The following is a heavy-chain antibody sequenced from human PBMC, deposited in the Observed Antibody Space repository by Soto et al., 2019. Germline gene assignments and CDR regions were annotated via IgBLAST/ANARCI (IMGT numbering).Heavy chain of an antibody. D-gene: IGHD3-22*01. CDR2: INHSGST. J-gene: IGHJ4*02. V-gene: IGHV4-34*01. CDR1: GGSFSGYY. CDR3: ARGTPVGDSSGYYYFDY. Sequence: SETLSLTCAVYGGSFSGYYWSWIRQPPGTGLEWIGEINHSGSTNYNPSLKSRVTISVDTSKNQFSLKLSSVPAADTAVYYCARGTPVGDSSGYYYFDYWGQGTLVTVSS.